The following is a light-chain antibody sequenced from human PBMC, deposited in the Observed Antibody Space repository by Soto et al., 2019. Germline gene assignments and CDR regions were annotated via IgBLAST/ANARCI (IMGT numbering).Light chain of an antibody. CDR3: QQANSFPRT. J-gene: IGKJ1*01. V-gene: IGKV1D-12*01. CDR2: AAS. CDR1: QAISTW. Sequence: DIQMTQSPSSVSASVGDRVTITCRASQAISTWLAWYQQKPGKAPKLLIYAASDLQTGVPSRFSGSGSGTDFTLTSSSLQPEDFATYYCQQANSFPRTFGQGTKVEIK.